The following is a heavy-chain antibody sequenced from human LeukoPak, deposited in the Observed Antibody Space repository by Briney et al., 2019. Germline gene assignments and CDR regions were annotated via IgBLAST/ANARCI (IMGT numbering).Heavy chain of an antibody. CDR2: ITSSGNGT. CDR1: EFTLNSNA. J-gene: IGHJ4*02. CDR3: AKDRGSGWYGFDY. V-gene: IGHV3-23*01. Sequence: GGSLRLSCAASEFTLNSNAMSWVRQAAGKGLEWVSTITSSGNGTYYAHSVKGRFTVSRDNSKNTLYLQMNSLRAEDTAVYYCAKDRGSGWYGFDYWGQGTLVTVSS. D-gene: IGHD6-19*01.